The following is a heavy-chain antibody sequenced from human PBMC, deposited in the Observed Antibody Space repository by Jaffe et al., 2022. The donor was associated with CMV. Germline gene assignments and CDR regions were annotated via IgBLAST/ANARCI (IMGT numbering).Heavy chain of an antibody. CDR2: ISGTGSTI. V-gene: IGHV3-11*01. D-gene: IGHD2-21*01. CDR3: ARGLMIVFPSD. Sequence: QVELAESGGGLVRPGGSLRLSCAASGFRFSDYYMSWIRQAPGKGLEWVSFISGTGSTISYADSVKGRFTISRDNTENSLSLHMTDLRAEDTAMYYCARGLMIVFPSDWGQGTLLTVSS. J-gene: IGHJ4*02. CDR1: GFRFSDYY.